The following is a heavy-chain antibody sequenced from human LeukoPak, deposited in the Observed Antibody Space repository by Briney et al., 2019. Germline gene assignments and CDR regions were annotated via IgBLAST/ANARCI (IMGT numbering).Heavy chain of an antibody. J-gene: IGHJ4*02. CDR3: AKDWGSRVYSAYDLFDY. CDR2: IGTAGDT. Sequence: GGSLRLSCAASGFTFSSYDMHWVRQATGKGLEWVSAIGTAGDTYYPGSVKGRFTISRENAKNSLYLQMNSLRAEDTAVYYCAKDWGSRVYSAYDLFDYWGQGTLVTVSS. CDR1: GFTFSSYD. D-gene: IGHD5-12*01. V-gene: IGHV3-13*01.